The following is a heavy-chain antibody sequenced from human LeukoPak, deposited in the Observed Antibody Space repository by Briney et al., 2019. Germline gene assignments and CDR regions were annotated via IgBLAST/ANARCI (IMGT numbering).Heavy chain of an antibody. J-gene: IGHJ6*04. Sequence: SETLSLTCTVSGGSISSYYWSWIRQPPGKGLEWIGYIYYSGSTNYNPSLKSRVTISVDTSKNQFSLKLSSVTAADTAVYYCARVGTYYYGSGSYLDVWGKGTTVTVSS. CDR2: IYYSGST. V-gene: IGHV4-59*08. D-gene: IGHD3-10*01. CDR1: GGSISSYY. CDR3: ARVGTYYYGSGSYLDV.